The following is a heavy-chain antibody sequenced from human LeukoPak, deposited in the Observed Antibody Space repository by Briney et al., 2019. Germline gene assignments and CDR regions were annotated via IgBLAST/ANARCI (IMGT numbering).Heavy chain of an antibody. D-gene: IGHD3-16*02. J-gene: IGHJ4*02. CDR3: ARQLLDYDYVWGSYRPSFDY. Sequence: SETLSLTCGVHGESLNDYYWSWIRQSPGKGLEWIGEITHNGSTTFNPSLESRLTISVDTSKNQFSLKLTSVTAADASVYYCARQLLDYDYVWGSYRPSFDYWGQGTLVSVSS. CDR2: ITHNGST. CDR1: GESLNDYY. V-gene: IGHV4-34*01.